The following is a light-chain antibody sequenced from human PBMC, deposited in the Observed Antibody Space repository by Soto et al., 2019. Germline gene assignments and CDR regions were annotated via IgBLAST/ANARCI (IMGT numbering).Light chain of an antibody. CDR3: CSYAGDYTYV. CDR1: SSDVGGYKY. J-gene: IGLJ1*01. CDR2: DVY. Sequence: QSALTQPRSVSGSPGQSVTISCTGTSSDVGGYKYVSWYQQHPGKAPKVMISDVYKRPSGVPDRFSGSKSGNTAALTISGLQAEDEADYYCCSYAGDYTYVFGTGTKLTVL. V-gene: IGLV2-11*01.